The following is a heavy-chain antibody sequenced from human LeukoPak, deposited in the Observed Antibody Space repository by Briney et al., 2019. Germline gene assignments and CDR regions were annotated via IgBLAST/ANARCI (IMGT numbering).Heavy chain of an antibody. J-gene: IGHJ3*02. D-gene: IGHD1-26*01. CDR3: ARGFRSPLNSAFDI. CDR1: GFTFSSYA. Sequence: GRSLRLSCAASGFTFSSYAMHWVRQAPGKGLEWVAVISYDGSNKYYADSVKGRFTISRDNSKNTLYLQMNSLRAEDTAVYYCARGFRSPLNSAFDIWGQGTMVTVSS. CDR2: ISYDGSNK. V-gene: IGHV3-30-3*01.